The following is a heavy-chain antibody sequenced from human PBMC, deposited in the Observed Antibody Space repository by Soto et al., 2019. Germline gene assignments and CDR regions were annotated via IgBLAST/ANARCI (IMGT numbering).Heavy chain of an antibody. CDR3: ARDRRYDFNYYYYGMDV. CDR2: IYYSGST. Sequence: SETLSLTCTVSGGSISSYYWSWIRQPPGKGLEWIGYIYYSGSTNYNPSLKSRVTISVDTSKNQFSLKLSSVTAADTAVYYCARDRRYDFNYYYYGMDVWGQGTTVTVSS. J-gene: IGHJ6*02. CDR1: GGSISSYY. D-gene: IGHD3-3*01. V-gene: IGHV4-59*01.